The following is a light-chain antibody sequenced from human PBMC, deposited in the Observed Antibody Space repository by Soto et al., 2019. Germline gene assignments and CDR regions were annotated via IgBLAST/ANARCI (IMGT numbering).Light chain of an antibody. CDR3: LQRSVWPWT. CDR2: DVF. J-gene: IGKJ1*01. CDR1: QSVGNY. V-gene: IGKV3-11*01. Sequence: EIVLTQSPATLSLSPGERATLSCRVSQSVGNYLAWYQQKPGQAPRLLIYDVFTRATGIPARLSGSGSGTDFTLTISSLEPEDFAVYYCLQRSVWPWTFGQGTRLEVK.